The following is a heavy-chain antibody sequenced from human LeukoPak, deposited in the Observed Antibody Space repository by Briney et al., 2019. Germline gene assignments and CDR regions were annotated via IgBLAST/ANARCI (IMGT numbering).Heavy chain of an antibody. J-gene: IGHJ4*02. D-gene: IGHD6-19*01. Sequence: PGGSLRLSCAASGFTFNNYWMTWVRQAPGKGLEWVSAISASRSTYYADSVKGRFTFSRDNSKNTLYLQMNSLRPEDTAVYYCAKVVSGWYADYWGQGTLVTVSS. CDR1: GFTFNNYW. CDR2: ISASRST. CDR3: AKVVSGWYADY. V-gene: IGHV3-23*01.